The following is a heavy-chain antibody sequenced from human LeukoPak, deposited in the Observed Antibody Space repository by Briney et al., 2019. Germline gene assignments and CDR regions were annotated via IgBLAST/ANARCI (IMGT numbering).Heavy chain of an antibody. J-gene: IGHJ4*02. V-gene: IGHV3-21*01. Sequence: GGSLRHSCAASGFTFSNYTMTWVRQAPGKGLEWVSSLSSSSIYINHADSVRGRFTISRDNAKNSLYLQMNSLRAEDTAVYYCARVDYDISTGYQTYFKYWGQGTLVTVSS. CDR1: GFTFSNYT. D-gene: IGHD3-9*01. CDR2: LSSSSIYI. CDR3: ARVDYDISTGYQTYFKY.